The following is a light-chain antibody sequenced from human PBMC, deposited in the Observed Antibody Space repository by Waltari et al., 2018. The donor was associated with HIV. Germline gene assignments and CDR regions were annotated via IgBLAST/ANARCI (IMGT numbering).Light chain of an antibody. Sequence: DIQMTQSPSSLSASVGDRVTITCRASQSISSYLNWYQQKPGKAPKLLIYAASSLQSGVPSMFSGSGSGTDFTLTISSLQPEAFATYYCQQSYSTAVTFGPGTKVDIK. J-gene: IGKJ3*01. CDR3: QQSYSTAVT. V-gene: IGKV1-39*01. CDR2: AAS. CDR1: QSISSY.